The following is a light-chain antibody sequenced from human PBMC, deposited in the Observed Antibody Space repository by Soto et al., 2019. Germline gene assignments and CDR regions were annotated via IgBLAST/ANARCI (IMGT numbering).Light chain of an antibody. CDR3: QTWGTDIVV. CDR2: LNSDGSH. J-gene: IGLJ2*01. CDR1: RGHSSYA. V-gene: IGLV4-69*01. Sequence: QPVLTQSPSASASLGASVKLTCTLSRGHSSYAIAWHQQQPEKGPRYLMKLNSDGSHSKGDGIPDRFSGSSSGAARYLTISRLQSEDESDYYSQTWGTDIVVFGGGTKVTVL.